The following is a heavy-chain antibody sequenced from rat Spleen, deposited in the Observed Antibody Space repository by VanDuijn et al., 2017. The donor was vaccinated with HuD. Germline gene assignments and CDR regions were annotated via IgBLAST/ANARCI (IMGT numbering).Heavy chain of an antibody. CDR1: GFTFRTAW. CDR3: ALAAISPFDY. CDR2: IKAKSNNYAT. J-gene: IGHJ2*01. Sequence: EVQLVESDGGLVQPGRSLKLSCATSGFTFRTAWMYWYRQFPEKRLEWVARIKAKSNNYATDYTESVKGRFTISRDDSKSSIYLQMNNLKEEDTAIYYCALAAISPFDYWGQGVMVTVSS. D-gene: IGHD1-2*01. V-gene: IGHV6-6*01.